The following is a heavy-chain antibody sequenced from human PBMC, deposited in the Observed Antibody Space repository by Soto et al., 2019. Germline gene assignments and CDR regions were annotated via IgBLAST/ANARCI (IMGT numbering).Heavy chain of an antibody. J-gene: IGHJ4*02. Sequence: LRLSCAVPGFTFTRYSMNWVRQAPGKGLEWVSSISSTTNYIYYGDSMKGRFTISRDNAKNSLYLEMNSLRAEDTAVYYCARESEDLTSNFDYWGRGTLVTVSS. CDR2: ISSTTNYI. CDR1: GFTFTRYS. V-gene: IGHV3-21*06. CDR3: ARESEDLTSNFDY.